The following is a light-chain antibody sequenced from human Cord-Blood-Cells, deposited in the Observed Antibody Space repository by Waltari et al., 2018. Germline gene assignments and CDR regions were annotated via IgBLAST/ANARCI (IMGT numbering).Light chain of an antibody. CDR1: SPNIGAGYA. CDR3: QSYDSSLSGWV. CDR2: GNS. Sequence: QSVLTQPPSVSVAPGQRVTTSCTGSSPNIGAGYAVHWYQQLPGTAPKLLIYGNSNRPSGVPDRFAGSKSGTSASLAITGLQAEDEADYYCQSYDSSLSGWVFGGGTKLTVL. V-gene: IGLV1-40*01. J-gene: IGLJ3*02.